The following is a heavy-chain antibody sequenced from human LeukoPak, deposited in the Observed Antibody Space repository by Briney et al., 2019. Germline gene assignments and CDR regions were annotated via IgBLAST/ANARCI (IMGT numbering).Heavy chain of an antibody. V-gene: IGHV4-30-4*08. D-gene: IGHD3-10*01. Sequence: SETLPLTCTVSGGSISSGDYYWRWLRQPPGTGLEWFGYISYSGSTYYNQSLKSRVTISLDTSKNQFSLKLSSVTAAARAVYYWARAVDYYGSGSYYKRWFDRWGQGTLVTVSS. J-gene: IGHJ5*02. CDR2: ISYSGST. CDR1: GGSISSGDYY. CDR3: ARAVDYYGSGSYYKRWFDR.